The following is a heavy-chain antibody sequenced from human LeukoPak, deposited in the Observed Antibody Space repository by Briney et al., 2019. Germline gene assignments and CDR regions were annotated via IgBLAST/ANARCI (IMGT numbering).Heavy chain of an antibody. J-gene: IGHJ4*02. CDR1: GFTFSSYS. D-gene: IGHD1-26*01. CDR2: ISSSSSYI. V-gene: IGHV3-21*01. CDR3: ARAAGRGGWELPQPPFDY. Sequence: ESGGSLRLSCAASGFTFSSYSMNWVRQPPGKGLEWVSSISSSSSYIYYAGSVKGRFTISRDNAKNSLYLQMNSLRAEDTAVYYCARAAGRGGWELPQPPFDYWGQGTLVTVSS.